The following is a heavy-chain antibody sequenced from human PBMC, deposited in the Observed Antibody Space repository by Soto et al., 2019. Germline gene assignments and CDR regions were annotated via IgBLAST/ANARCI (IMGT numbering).Heavy chain of an antibody. CDR2: IYSDDSR. CDR3: ATHRGGYDRDFDY. D-gene: IGHD5-12*01. J-gene: IGHJ4*02. V-gene: IGHV3-53*02. Sequence: EVQLVETGGGLIQPGGSLTLSCAVSGFTVSRNFMSWVRQAPGKGLEWVSVIYSDDSRYYAGPVKGRFTISRDNSKNTLFLQMNSLRAEDTAVYYCATHRGGYDRDFDYWGRGALVTVSS. CDR1: GFTVSRNF.